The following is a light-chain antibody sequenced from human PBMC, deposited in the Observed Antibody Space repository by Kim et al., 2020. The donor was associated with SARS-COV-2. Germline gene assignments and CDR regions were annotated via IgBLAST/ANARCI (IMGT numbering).Light chain of an antibody. Sequence: VTIACSGSSSNIGAGYDVHWYQQLPGTAPKLLIYGNSNRPSGVPDRFSGSKSGTSASLAITGLQAEDEADYYCQSYDSSLSGSGVFGGGTQLTVL. J-gene: IGLJ3*02. CDR1: SSNIGAGYD. CDR3: QSYDSSLSGSGV. V-gene: IGLV1-40*01. CDR2: GNS.